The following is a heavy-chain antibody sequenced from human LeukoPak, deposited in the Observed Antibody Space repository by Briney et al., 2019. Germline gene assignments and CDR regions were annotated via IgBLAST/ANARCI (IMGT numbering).Heavy chain of an antibody. CDR1: GGTFSSYA. J-gene: IGHJ4*02. V-gene: IGHV1-69*05. CDR2: IIPIFGTA. Sequence: ASVKVSCKASGGTFSSYAIRWVRQAPGQGLEWMGGIIPIFGTANYAQKFQGRVTITTDESTSTAYMEPSSLRSEDTAVYYCARGEEYCSGGGCYVLFDYWGQGTLVTVSS. D-gene: IGHD2-15*01. CDR3: ARGEEYCSGGGCYVLFDY.